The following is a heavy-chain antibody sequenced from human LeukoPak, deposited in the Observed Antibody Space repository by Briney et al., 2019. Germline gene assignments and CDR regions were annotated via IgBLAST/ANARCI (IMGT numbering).Heavy chain of an antibody. J-gene: IGHJ6*02. D-gene: IGHD3-22*01. CDR2: INHSGST. Sequence: SETLSLTCAVYGGSFSGYYWSWIRQPPGKGLEWIGEINHSGSTNYNPSLKSRVTISVDTPKNQFSLKLSSVTAADTAVYYCARGEGYYYDSSGFTYYYGMDVWGQGPRSPSP. CDR3: ARGEGYYYDSSGFTYYYGMDV. V-gene: IGHV4-34*01. CDR1: GGSFSGYY.